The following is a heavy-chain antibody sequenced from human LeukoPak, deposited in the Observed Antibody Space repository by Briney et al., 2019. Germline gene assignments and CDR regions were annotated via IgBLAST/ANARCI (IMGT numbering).Heavy chain of an antibody. Sequence: PSETLSLTCAVYGGSFSGYYWIWIRQPPGKGLEWIGEINHSGSTNYNPSLKSRVTISVDTSKNQFSLKLSSVTAADTAVYYCASIITKSHYYGMDVWGQGTTVTVSS. J-gene: IGHJ6*02. CDR2: INHSGST. CDR1: GGSFSGYY. CDR3: ASIITKSHYYGMDV. D-gene: IGHD3-10*01. V-gene: IGHV4-34*01.